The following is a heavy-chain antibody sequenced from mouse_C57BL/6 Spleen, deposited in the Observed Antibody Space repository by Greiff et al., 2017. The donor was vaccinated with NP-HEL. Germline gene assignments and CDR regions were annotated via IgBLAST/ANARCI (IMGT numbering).Heavy chain of an antibody. CDR3: ARHEDSLYSNPFAY. CDR1: GFTFTEYT. CDR2: LYPGSGSI. V-gene: IGHV1-62-2*01. J-gene: IGHJ3*01. D-gene: IGHD2-5*01. Sequence: VQLQQSGAELVKPGESLKLSCKASGFTFTEYTIDWVKQRSGQGLEWIGWLYPGSGSIKDNEKFKDKATLTADKSSSTIYMELSRLTSADSAVYFCARHEDSLYSNPFAYWGPGTLVTVSA.